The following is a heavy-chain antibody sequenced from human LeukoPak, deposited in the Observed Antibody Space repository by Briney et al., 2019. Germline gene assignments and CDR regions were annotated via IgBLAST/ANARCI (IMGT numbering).Heavy chain of an antibody. CDR1: GFTFSSYW. V-gene: IGHV3-7*01. J-gene: IGHJ3*02. CDR3: ARVNPLMAPGAVDI. CDR2: IKQDGSAK. Sequence: GGSLRLSCAASGFTFSSYWMTWVRQAPGKGLAWVANIKQDGSAKYYMASVKGRFTISRDHAKNSLYLQMNSLGVEDTAVYYCARVNPLMAPGAVDIWGQGTKDAVSS. D-gene: IGHD2-8*01.